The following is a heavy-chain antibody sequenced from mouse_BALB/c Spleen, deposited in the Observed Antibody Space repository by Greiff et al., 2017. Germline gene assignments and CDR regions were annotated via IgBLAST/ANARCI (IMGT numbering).Heavy chain of an antibody. J-gene: IGHJ1*01. V-gene: IGHV3-6*01. D-gene: IGHD1-1*01. CDR1: GYSITSGYY. Sequence: EVQLQESGPGLVKPSQSLSLTCSVTGYSITSGYYWNWIRQFPGNKLEWMGYISYDGSTNYNPSLKSRISITRDTSKNQFFLQLNSVTTEDTATYYCARSAYYYGSSYWYFDVWGAGTTVTVSS. CDR2: ISYDGST. CDR3: ARSAYYYGSSYWYFDV.